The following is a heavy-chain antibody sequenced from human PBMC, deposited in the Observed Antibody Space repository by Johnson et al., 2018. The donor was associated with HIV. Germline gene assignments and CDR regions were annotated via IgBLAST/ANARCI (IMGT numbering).Heavy chain of an antibody. CDR1: GFTFSYYY. Sequence: VQLFESGGGLVQPGGSLRLSCAASGFTFSYYYMSWIRQAPGKGLEWVSYISSSGSTIYYADSVKGRFTISRDNAKNSLYLQMNSLRAEDTAVYYCARNYYDSSDAFDIWGQGTMVTVSS. CDR2: ISSSGSTI. D-gene: IGHD3-22*01. J-gene: IGHJ3*02. CDR3: ARNYYDSSDAFDI. V-gene: IGHV3-11*04.